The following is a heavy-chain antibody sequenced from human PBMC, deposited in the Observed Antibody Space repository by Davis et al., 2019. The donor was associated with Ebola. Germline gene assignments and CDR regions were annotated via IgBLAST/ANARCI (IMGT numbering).Heavy chain of an antibody. V-gene: IGHV4-34*01. Sequence: PSETLSLTCAVYGGSFSGYYWSWIRQPPGKGLEWIGEINHSGSTNYNPSLKSRVTISVDTSKNQFSLKLSSVTAADTAVYYCARKKINWFNPWGQGTLVTVSS. CDR1: GGSFSGYY. CDR3: ARKKINWFNP. J-gene: IGHJ5*02. CDR2: INHSGST.